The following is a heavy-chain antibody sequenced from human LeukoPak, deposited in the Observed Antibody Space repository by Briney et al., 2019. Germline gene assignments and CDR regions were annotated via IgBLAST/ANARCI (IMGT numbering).Heavy chain of an antibody. V-gene: IGHV3-23*01. Sequence: GGSLRLSCAASGFTFRNNGMTWVRQAPGKGMEWVTGISDGGDTTYDAGSVKGRFTVSRDNSKNILYLQMNSLRAEDTAIYYWEKTQGFFDHWGQGSLVTVFS. J-gene: IGHJ4*02. CDR3: EKTQGFFDH. CDR2: ISDGGDTT. CDR1: GFTFRNNG.